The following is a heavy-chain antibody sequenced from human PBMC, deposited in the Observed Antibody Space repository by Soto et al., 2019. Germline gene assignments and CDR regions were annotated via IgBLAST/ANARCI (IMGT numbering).Heavy chain of an antibody. J-gene: IGHJ5*02. D-gene: IGHD3-22*01. V-gene: IGHV3-23*01. CDR3: AKDIHYYDSSGYYL. Sequence: PGVSLRLSCAASGFTFSSYAMSWVRQAPGKGLEWVSAISGSGGSTYYADSVKGRFTISRDNSKNTLYLQMNSLRAEDTAVYYCAKDIHYYDSSGYYLWGQGTLVTVSS. CDR2: ISGSGGST. CDR1: GFTFSSYA.